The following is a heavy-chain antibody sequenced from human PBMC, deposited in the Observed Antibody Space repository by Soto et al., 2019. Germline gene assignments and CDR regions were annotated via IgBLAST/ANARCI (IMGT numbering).Heavy chain of an antibody. V-gene: IGHV1-8*01. J-gene: IGHJ4*02. D-gene: IGHD3-10*01. Sequence: ASVKVSCKASGNTFTSYDIDWVRQATGHGLEWMGWINPNSGNIGYAQKFQGRVTMTRDTAIRTAYMEVSRLRSDDTAVYYCARGRASGSYYLLDYWGQGTLVTVSS. CDR1: GNTFTSYD. CDR2: INPNSGNI. CDR3: ARGRASGSYYLLDY.